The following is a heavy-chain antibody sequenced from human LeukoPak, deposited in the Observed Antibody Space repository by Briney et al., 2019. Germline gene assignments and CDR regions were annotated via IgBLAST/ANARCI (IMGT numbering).Heavy chain of an antibody. CDR1: GGTFSSYA. CDR3: ARRITMVRGVIGLVS. D-gene: IGHD3-10*01. CDR2: MNPNSGNT. V-gene: IGHV1-8*02. J-gene: IGHJ5*02. Sequence: ASVKVSCKASGGTFSSYAISWVRQATGQGLEWMGWMNPNSGNTGYAQKFQGRVTMTRNTSISTAYMELSSLRSEDTAVYYCARRITMVRGVIGLVSWGQGTLVTVSS.